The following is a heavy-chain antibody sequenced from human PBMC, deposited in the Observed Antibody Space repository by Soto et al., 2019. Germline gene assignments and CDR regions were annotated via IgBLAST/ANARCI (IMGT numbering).Heavy chain of an antibody. V-gene: IGHV1-18*01. CDR3: ATGVILESETNSYMDV. CDR2: ISAYNGST. CDR1: GYTFTSYG. Sequence: ASVKVSCKASGYTFTSYGISWVRQAPGQGLEWMGGISAYNGSTNYAQKLQGRVTMTTDTSTSTAYMELRSLRSEDTAVYYCATGVILESETNSYMDVWAKETTLPVSS. J-gene: IGHJ6*03. D-gene: IGHD2-21*01.